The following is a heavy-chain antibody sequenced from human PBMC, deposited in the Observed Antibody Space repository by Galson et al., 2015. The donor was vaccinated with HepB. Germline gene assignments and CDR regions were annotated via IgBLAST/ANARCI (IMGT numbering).Heavy chain of an antibody. CDR1: GFIVSGNY. V-gene: IGHV3-53*01. CDR2: IFSGGDT. J-gene: IGHJ4*02. CDR3: ARGYSKSWFSGLGY. D-gene: IGHD5-12*01. Sequence: SLRLSCAASGFIVSGNYMSWVRQAPGKGLGWVSVIFSGGDTYYADSVKGRFTISRDNSKNTVYLQMNSLRAEDTAIYYCARGYSKSWFSGLGYWGQGTLVTVSS.